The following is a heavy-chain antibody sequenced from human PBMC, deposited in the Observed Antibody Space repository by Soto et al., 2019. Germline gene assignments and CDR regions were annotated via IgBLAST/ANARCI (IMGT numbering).Heavy chain of an antibody. CDR3: AKVRCSSTSCYPNWFDP. V-gene: IGHV3-23*01. CDR1: GFTFSSYA. CDR2: ISGSGGST. J-gene: IGHJ5*02. Sequence: EVQLLESGGGLVQPGGSLRLSCAASGFTFSSYAMSWVRQAPGKGLEWVSAISGSGGSTYYADSVKGRFTISRDNSKNTLYLQMNSPRAEDTAVYYCAKVRCSSTSCYPNWFDPWGQGTLVTVSS. D-gene: IGHD2-2*01.